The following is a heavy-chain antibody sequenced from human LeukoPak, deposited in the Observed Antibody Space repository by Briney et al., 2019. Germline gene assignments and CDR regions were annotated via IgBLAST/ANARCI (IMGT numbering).Heavy chain of an antibody. CDR1: GYTFTGYY. CDR3: TSEGYSGQRGY. J-gene: IGHJ4*02. V-gene: IGHV1-2*02. D-gene: IGHD5-12*01. CDR2: INPNRGGT. Sequence: ASVKVSCKASGYTFTGYYTHWVRQAPGQGLEWMGWINPNRGGTNYAQKFQGRVTMTRDTSISTAYMELSSLRSDDTAVYYCTSEGYSGQRGYWGQGTLVTVSS.